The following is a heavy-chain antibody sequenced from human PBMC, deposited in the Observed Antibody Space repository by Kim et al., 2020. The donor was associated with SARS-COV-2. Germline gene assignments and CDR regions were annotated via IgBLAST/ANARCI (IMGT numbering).Heavy chain of an antibody. CDR1: GYTFTSYG. Sequence: ASVKVSCKASGYTFTSYGIIWVRQAPGQGLEWMGWISAYSGNTNFAQNLQGRVTMTTDTSTSTSYMELRSLRSDDTAVYYCARASRSSVWGDGFHIWGQGTMVTVSS. CDR3: ARASRSSVWGDGFHI. J-gene: IGHJ3*02. V-gene: IGHV1-18*01. D-gene: IGHD6-13*01. CDR2: ISAYSGNT.